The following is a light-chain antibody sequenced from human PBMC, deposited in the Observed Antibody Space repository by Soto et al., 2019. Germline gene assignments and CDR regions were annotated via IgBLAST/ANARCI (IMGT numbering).Light chain of an antibody. CDR3: HQYDSSPSYT. J-gene: IGKJ2*01. Sequence: EIVLTQSPGTLSLSPGERATLSCRASQSVSSSTYLAWYQQKPGQAPRLLIYGSSSRATGITDRCSGSGSGTAFTLPISRREPEDFSVDYCHQYDSSPSYTFGQGTKLEIK. V-gene: IGKV3-20*01. CDR1: QSVSSSTY. CDR2: GSS.